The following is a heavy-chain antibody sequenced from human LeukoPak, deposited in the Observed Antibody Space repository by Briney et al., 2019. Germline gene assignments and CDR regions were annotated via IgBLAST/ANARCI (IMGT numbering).Heavy chain of an antibody. CDR2: INHSGST. V-gene: IGHV4-34*01. D-gene: IGHD3-10*01. J-gene: IGHJ4*02. CDR1: GESSSGHY. Sequence: SETLSLTCAVYGESSSGHYWTWLRQPPGKGLEWIGEINHSGSTTSNPSLNNRVTISVDTSKNQFSLKLTSVTAADTAVYYCAIPCYRSASLDSWGQGTLVTVSS. CDR3: AIPCYRSASLDS.